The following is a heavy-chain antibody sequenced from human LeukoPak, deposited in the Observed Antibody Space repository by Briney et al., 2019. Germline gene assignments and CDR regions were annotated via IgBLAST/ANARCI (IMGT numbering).Heavy chain of an antibody. CDR2: TYYRSKWHS. CDR1: GDSVSSNSAA. J-gene: IGHJ4*02. D-gene: IGHD3-10*01. Sequence: SQTLSLTCVISGDSVSSNSAAWNWIRQSPSRGLEWLGRTYYRSKWHSYYAPSVKSRITINPDTSKNQFSLQLKSVTLEDTAVYYCARMVGLVSDFWGQGTLVTVSS. V-gene: IGHV6-1*01. CDR3: ARMVGLVSDF.